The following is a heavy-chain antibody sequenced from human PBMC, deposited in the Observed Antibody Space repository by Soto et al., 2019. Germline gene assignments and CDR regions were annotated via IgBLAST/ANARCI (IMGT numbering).Heavy chain of an antibody. CDR1: GFTFSSYG. J-gene: IGHJ6*03. D-gene: IGHD2-2*01. CDR2: IWYDGSNK. CDR3: ARDGGYCSSTSCYYYYYYYMDV. Sequence: GESLKISCAASGFTFSSYGMHWVRQAPGKGLEWVAVIWYDGSNKYYADSVKGRFTISRDNSKNTLYLQMNSLRAEDTAVYYCARDGGYCSSTSCYYYYYYYMDVWGKGTTVTVSS. V-gene: IGHV3-33*08.